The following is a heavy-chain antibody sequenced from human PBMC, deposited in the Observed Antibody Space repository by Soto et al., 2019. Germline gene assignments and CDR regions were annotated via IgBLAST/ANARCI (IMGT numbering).Heavy chain of an antibody. D-gene: IGHD3-22*01. CDR1: GFTFSSSG. J-gene: IGHJ4*02. CDR2: LSGSDGRT. V-gene: IGHV3-23*01. CDR3: AKDSGYDSTD. Sequence: EVQLLESGGGLVQPGGSLRLSCAASGFTFSSSGMSWIRQAPGKGLEWISGLSGSDGRTTYADSVSGRFTISRDSSKNTLYLQMDSLRVDDTAVYYCAKDSGYDSTDWGQGTLVTVSS.